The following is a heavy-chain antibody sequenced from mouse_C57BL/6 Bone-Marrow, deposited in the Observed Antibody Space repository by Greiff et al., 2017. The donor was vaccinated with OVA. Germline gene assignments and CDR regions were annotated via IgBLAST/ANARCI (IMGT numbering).Heavy chain of an antibody. V-gene: IGHV1-69*01. Sequence: QVQLQQPGAELVMPGASVKLSCKASGYTFTSYWMHWVKQRPGQGLEWIGEIDPSDSYTNYNQKFKGKSTFTVDKSSSKTYMQLRSLTSEDSAVYDCARDDYDGAWFAYWGQGTLVTVSA. CDR3: ARDDYDGAWFAY. D-gene: IGHD2-4*01. CDR2: IDPSDSYT. J-gene: IGHJ3*01. CDR1: GYTFTSYW.